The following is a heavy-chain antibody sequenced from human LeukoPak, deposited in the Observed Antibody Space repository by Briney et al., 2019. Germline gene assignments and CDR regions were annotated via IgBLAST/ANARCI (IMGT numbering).Heavy chain of an antibody. CDR2: INTGNGNT. J-gene: IGHJ1*01. CDR3: ARVPLHDASGHYYSH. D-gene: IGHD3-22*01. V-gene: IGHV1-3*04. Sequence: AASVKVSCKTSGYTFSNYGMHWVRQAPRQSLEWMGWINTGNGNTKSSQKFQDRVTLTRDTSASTAYMELNSLSSEETAVYFCARVPLHDASGHYYSHWGQGTLVTVSS. CDR1: GYTFSNYG.